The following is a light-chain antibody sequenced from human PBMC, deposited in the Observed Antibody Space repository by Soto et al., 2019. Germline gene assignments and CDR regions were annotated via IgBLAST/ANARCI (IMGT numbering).Light chain of an antibody. Sequence: EILLTQSPGTLSLSPGESAALSCRASQSVGRNYLAWFQHKPDQAPRLLIYDASNRATGVPDRFSGSGSGTDFTLSVTRLEPEDFAVYYCHQYAVSPLTFGGGTKVDIK. CDR1: QSVGRNY. J-gene: IGKJ4*01. CDR2: DAS. V-gene: IGKV3-20*01. CDR3: HQYAVSPLT.